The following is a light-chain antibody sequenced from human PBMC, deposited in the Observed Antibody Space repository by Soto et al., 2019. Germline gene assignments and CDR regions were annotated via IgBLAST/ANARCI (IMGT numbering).Light chain of an antibody. V-gene: IGLV2-14*01. J-gene: IGLJ1*01. CDR3: SSYTSSSTPCV. Sequence: QSALTQPASVSGSPGQSITISCTGTSSDVGGYNYVSWYQQHPGKAPKLMIYDVSNRPSGVSNRFSGSKSGNTASLTISGLQEEDEAAYYCSSYTSSSTPCVFGAGTKVTVL. CDR2: DVS. CDR1: SSDVGGYNY.